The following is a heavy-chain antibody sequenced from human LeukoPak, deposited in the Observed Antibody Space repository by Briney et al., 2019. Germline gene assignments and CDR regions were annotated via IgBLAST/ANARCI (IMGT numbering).Heavy chain of an antibody. V-gene: IGHV3-23*01. D-gene: IGHD3-10*01. J-gene: IGHJ6*03. Sequence: PGGSLRLSCAASGFTFSSYGMSWVRQAPGKGLEWVSAISGSGGSTYYADSVKGRFTISRDNSKNTLYLQMNSLRAEDTAVYYCARERPALLWFGELHYYYYMDVWGKGTTVTVSS. CDR2: ISGSGGST. CDR3: ARERPALLWFGELHYYYYMDV. CDR1: GFTFSSYG.